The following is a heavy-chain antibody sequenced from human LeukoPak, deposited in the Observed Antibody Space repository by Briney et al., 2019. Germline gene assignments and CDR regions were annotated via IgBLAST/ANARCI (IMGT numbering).Heavy chain of an antibody. CDR1: GYSFTGYY. CDR2: ISAYNGNT. CDR3: ARDLGISGWYAPPLGYFDY. V-gene: IGHV1-18*04. Sequence: ASVKVSCKASGYSFTGYYMHWVRQALGQGLEWMGWISAYNGNTNYAQKLQGRVTMTTDTSTSTAYMELRSLRSDDTAVYYCARDLGISGWYAPPLGYFDYWGQGTLVTVSS. D-gene: IGHD6-19*01. J-gene: IGHJ4*02.